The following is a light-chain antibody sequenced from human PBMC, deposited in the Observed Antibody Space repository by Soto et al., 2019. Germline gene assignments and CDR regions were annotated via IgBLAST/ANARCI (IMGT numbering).Light chain of an antibody. CDR2: EVT. Sequence: QSVLTQPPSASGSPGQSVTISCTGTTGDIGAFNYASWYQQRPGKAPKLIIYEVTRRPSGVPDRIFASKSDTTASLTVSGLKADDEVHDSRSSLAVTNSFDFGTPTKVTVL. J-gene: IGLJ1*01. V-gene: IGLV2-8*01. CDR3: SSLAVTNSFD. CDR1: TGDIGAFNY.